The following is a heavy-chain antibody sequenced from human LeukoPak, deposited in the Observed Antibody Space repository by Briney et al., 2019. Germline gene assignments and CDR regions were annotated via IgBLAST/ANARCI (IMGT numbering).Heavy chain of an antibody. CDR1: GYTFTSYG. CDR3: ARGPSITMVRGGQWYYYMDV. V-gene: IGHV1-18*01. Sequence: ASVKVSCKASGYTFTSYGISWVRQAPGQGLEWMGWISAYNGSTNYAQKFQGRVTMTRDTSTNTVYMELSSLRSEDTAVYYCARGPSITMVRGGQWYYYMDVWGKGTTVTISS. CDR2: ISAYNGST. D-gene: IGHD3-10*01. J-gene: IGHJ6*03.